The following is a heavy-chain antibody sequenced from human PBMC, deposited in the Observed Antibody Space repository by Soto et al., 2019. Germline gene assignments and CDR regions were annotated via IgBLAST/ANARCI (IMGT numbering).Heavy chain of an antibody. CDR3: AKQIAAAGTVGNWFDP. CDR2: ISGSGGST. J-gene: IGHJ5*02. D-gene: IGHD6-13*01. Sequence: GGSLRLSCAASGFTFSSYAMSWVRQDPGKGLEWVSAISGSGGSTYYADSVKGRFTISRDNSKNTLYLQMNSLRAEDTAVYYCAKQIAAAGTVGNWFDPWGQGTLVTVSS. CDR1: GFTFSSYA. V-gene: IGHV3-23*01.